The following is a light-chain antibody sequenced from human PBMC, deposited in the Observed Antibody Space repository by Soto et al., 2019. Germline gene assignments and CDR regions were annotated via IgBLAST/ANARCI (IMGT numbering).Light chain of an antibody. Sequence: EIVLTQSPGTLSSSLGERATLSCRASQSVSSSYLAWYQQKPGQAPRLLIYGASRRTTGIPDRFSGSGSGTDFTLTISRLEPEDYAVYYCQQYGSSPMYTFGQGTKLEIK. CDR2: GAS. CDR3: QQYGSSPMYT. J-gene: IGKJ2*01. V-gene: IGKV3-20*01. CDR1: QSVSSSY.